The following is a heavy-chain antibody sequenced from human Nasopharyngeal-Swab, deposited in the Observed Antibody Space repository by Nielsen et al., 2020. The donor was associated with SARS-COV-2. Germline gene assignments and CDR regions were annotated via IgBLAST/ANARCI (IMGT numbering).Heavy chain of an antibody. J-gene: IGHJ6*02. V-gene: IGHV4-61*02. Sequence: SETLPLTCTVSGGSISSGSYYWSWIRQPAGKGLEWIGRIYTSGSTNYNPSLKSRVTISVDTSKNQFSLKLSSVTAADTAVYYCARGGDFWGYYYGMDVWGQGTTVTVSS. D-gene: IGHD3-3*01. CDR1: GGSISSGSYY. CDR2: IYTSGST. CDR3: ARGGDFWGYYYGMDV.